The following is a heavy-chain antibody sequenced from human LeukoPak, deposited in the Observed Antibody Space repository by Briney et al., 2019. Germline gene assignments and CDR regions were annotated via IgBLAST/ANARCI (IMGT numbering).Heavy chain of an antibody. CDR1: GDSVSSNSVT. CDR3: ARHTRPGYSGYENAFDI. Sequence: SQTLSLTCAISGDSVSSNSVTWNWIRQSPSRGLEWLGRTYYRSKWYNDYAVSVKSRITINPDTSKNQFSLQLNSVTPEDTAVYYCARHTRPGYSGYENAFDIWGQGTMVTVSS. V-gene: IGHV6-1*01. CDR2: TYYRSKWYN. D-gene: IGHD5-12*01. J-gene: IGHJ3*02.